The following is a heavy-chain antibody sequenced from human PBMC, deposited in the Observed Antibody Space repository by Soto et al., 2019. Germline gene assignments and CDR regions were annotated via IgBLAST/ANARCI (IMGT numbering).Heavy chain of an antibody. V-gene: IGHV5-51*01. J-gene: IGHJ4*02. CDR3: ARRWGSSWQQFDY. CDR2: IYPGDSDT. CDR1: EYSFTSYL. Sequence: PGESMKISSKCSEYSFTSYLIALVRQMPGKGLEWMGIIYPGDSDTRYSPSFQGQVTISADKSITTAYLQWNTLEASDTAMYYCARRWGSSWQQFDYWGQGTLVTVSS. D-gene: IGHD6-13*01.